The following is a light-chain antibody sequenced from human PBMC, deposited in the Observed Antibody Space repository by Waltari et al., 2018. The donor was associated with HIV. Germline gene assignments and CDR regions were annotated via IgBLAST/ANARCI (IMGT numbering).Light chain of an antibody. Sequence: QSVLTQPPSVSGAPGQRVTISCTGSSSTIGASNDVHWSQQLPGTAPKLLIYRNTNRPSGVPDRFSGSKSGTSASLAITGLRAEDEADYFCQSFDNGLSGVFGGGTKLTVL. J-gene: IGLJ2*01. CDR1: SSTIGASND. CDR3: QSFDNGLSGV. CDR2: RNT. V-gene: IGLV1-40*01.